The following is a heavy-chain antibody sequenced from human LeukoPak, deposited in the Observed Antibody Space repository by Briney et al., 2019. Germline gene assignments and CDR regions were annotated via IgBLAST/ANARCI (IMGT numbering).Heavy chain of an antibody. J-gene: IGHJ4*02. CDR3: ASNSGYEKGY. V-gene: IGHV3-30*03. CDR1: GFTFSRYG. D-gene: IGHD5-12*01. Sequence: GGSLRLSCAASGFTFSRYGMHWVRQAPGKGLEWVAVISYDGSNKYYADSVKGRFTISRDNSKNTLYLQMNSLRAEDTAVYYCASNSGYEKGYWGQGTLVTVSS. CDR2: ISYDGSNK.